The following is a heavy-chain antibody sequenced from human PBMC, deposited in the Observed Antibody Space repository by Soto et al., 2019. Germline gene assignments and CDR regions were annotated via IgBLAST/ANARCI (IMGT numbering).Heavy chain of an antibody. CDR3: ARIKIVGVLTKYMDV. V-gene: IGHV4-39*01. CDR2: MYYSGST. CDR1: GDSISSSSSHY. J-gene: IGHJ6*03. Sequence: SSETLSLTCAVSGDSISSSSSHYWGWIRQPPGKGLEWIANMYYSGSTYYNPSLKSRVTISLETAENQVSLKLASVTAADTAVYYCARIKIVGVLTKYMDVWGEGTTVTVSS. D-gene: IGHD3-3*01.